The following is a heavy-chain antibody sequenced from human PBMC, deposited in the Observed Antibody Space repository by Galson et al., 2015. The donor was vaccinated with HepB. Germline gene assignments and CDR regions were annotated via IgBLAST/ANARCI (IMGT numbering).Heavy chain of an antibody. Sequence: SVKVSCKASGYTFTGYYMHWVRQAPGQGLEWMGWINPNSGGTNYAQKFQGWVTMTRDTSISTAYMELSRLRSDDTAVYYCARGLAEITIFGVVNPYYYGMDVWGQGTTVTVSS. V-gene: IGHV1-2*04. CDR2: INPNSGGT. J-gene: IGHJ6*02. D-gene: IGHD3-3*01. CDR3: ARGLAEITIFGVVNPYYYGMDV. CDR1: GYTFTGYY.